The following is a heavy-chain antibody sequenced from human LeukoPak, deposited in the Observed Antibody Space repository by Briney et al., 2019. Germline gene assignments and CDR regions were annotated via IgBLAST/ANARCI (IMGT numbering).Heavy chain of an antibody. CDR1: GYTFTGYG. Sequence: ASVKVSCKASGYTFTGYGISWVRQAPGQGLEWMGWISAYNGNTNYAQKLQGRVTMTTDTSTSTAYMELRSLRSDDTAVYYCARDSNYYGSGSFQYYYYGMDVWGQGTTVTVSS. CDR3: ARDSNYYGSGSFQYYYYGMDV. J-gene: IGHJ6*02. D-gene: IGHD3-10*01. V-gene: IGHV1-18*01. CDR2: ISAYNGNT.